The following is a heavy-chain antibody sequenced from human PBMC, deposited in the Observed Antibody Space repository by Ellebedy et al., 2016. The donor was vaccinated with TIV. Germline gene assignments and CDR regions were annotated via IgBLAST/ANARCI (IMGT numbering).Heavy chain of an antibody. Sequence: AASVKVSCKASRYTFSDYYMHWVRQAPGQGLEWMGWINPNSGDTNYAQKFQGRVAMTRDTSISTAYMELSRLRSDDTAVYYCAREDSTNYGSGYDFWGQGTLVTVSS. J-gene: IGHJ4*02. CDR2: INPNSGDT. V-gene: IGHV1-2*02. CDR3: AREDSTNYGSGYDF. D-gene: IGHD3-10*01. CDR1: RYTFSDYY.